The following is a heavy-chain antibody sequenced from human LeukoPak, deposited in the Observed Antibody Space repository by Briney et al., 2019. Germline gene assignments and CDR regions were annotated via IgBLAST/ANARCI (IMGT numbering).Heavy chain of an antibody. CDR3: AKDHRFDPQAVFAF. D-gene: IGHD3-3*01. Sequence: GGSLRLSCAASRFTFSSYVMIWVRQAPGKGLEWVSGDNGCGGSIYYADSVKGRFTISRDISKIPLYLQMNSLRPEDTAVYYCAKDHRFDPQAVFAFWGQGTMVTVSS. J-gene: IGHJ3*01. CDR2: DNGCGGSI. V-gene: IGHV3-23*01. CDR1: RFTFSSYV.